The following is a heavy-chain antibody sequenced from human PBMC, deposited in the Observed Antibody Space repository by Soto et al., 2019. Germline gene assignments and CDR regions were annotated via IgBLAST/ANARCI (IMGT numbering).Heavy chain of an antibody. CDR1: GFSFDDYA. CDR2: ISYDGSNK. CDR3: AKERGYCSSTSCPNGAFDI. J-gene: IGHJ3*02. Sequence: VQLVESGGGLVQPGRSLRLSCAASGFSFDDYAMHWVRQAPGKGLEWVAVISYDGSNKYYADSVKGRFTISRDNSKNTLYLQMNSLRAEDTAVYYCAKERGYCSSTSCPNGAFDIWGQGTMVTVSS. V-gene: IGHV3-30*18. D-gene: IGHD2-2*01.